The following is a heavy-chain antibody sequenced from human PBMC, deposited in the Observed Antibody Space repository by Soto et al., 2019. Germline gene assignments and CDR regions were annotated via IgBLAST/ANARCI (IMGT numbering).Heavy chain of an antibody. CDR2: ISYHGSDI. J-gene: IGHJ5*01. CDR3: AKDAVSYNGKWDWFDS. CDR1: GFIFSRDG. Sequence: QVQLVESGGGVVQPGTSLTLSCAASGFIFSRDGMHWVRQAPGKGLEWVAVISYHGSDIYYADSVKGRFIISRDNSKNTMYLQMNSLRDDDTAVYYCAKDAVSYNGKWDWFDSWGQGTLVTVSS. V-gene: IGHV3-30*18. D-gene: IGHD1-26*01.